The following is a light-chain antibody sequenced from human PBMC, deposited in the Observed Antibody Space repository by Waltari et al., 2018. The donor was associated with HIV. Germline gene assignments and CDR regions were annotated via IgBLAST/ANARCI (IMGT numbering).Light chain of an antibody. CDR1: SSNIGTSKY. Sequence: QSALTQPASVSGSPGQSITISCTGASSNIGTSKYVSWYLQRTGKAPQIIISEFTNRPSGVSDRFSVSKSGNTASLTISRLQPEDEAVYFCNSFTNSGTLEFGGGTKLTVL. CDR2: EFT. V-gene: IGLV2-14*01. CDR3: NSFTNSGTLE. J-gene: IGLJ3*02.